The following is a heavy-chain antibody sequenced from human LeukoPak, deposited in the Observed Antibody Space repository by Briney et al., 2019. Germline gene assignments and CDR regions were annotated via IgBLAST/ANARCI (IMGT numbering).Heavy chain of an antibody. Sequence: GGSLRLSCAASGFTFNEFWMHWVRHVPGRGLMWCARIHKDGLHTWYADSMKGRFTISRDNAENTVYLQLNSLRVEDTAVYYCARESEAAGTYYLDHWGQGNLVTVSS. V-gene: IGHV3-74*01. J-gene: IGHJ4*02. CDR1: GFTFNEFW. CDR3: ARESEAAGTYYLDH. CDR2: IHKDGLHT. D-gene: IGHD6-25*01.